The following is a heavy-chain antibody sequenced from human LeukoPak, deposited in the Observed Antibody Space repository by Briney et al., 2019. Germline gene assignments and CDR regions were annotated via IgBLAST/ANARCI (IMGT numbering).Heavy chain of an antibody. CDR3: ARLCQVTSCAKFDC. V-gene: IGHV4-39*01. Sequence: PSETLSLTCTVSGGFLSSGSYYWGWIRQSPGRGLAWIGSIYYSGSIFYNASFESRLTLSVDTSKNQFYLKLRSLTAADTAVYYCARLCQVTSCAKFDCWGQRIQVTVFS. D-gene: IGHD2-21*02. CDR2: IYYSGSI. J-gene: IGHJ4*02. CDR1: GGFLSSGSYY.